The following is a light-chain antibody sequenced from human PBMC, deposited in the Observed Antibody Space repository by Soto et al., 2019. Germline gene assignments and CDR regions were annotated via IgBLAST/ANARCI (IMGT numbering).Light chain of an antibody. J-gene: IGKJ5*01. CDR1: QNIDNW. V-gene: IGKV1-5*03. CDR2: KTS. Sequence: DIQMTQSPSTLSASVGDRVTITCRASQNIDNWLAWYQQKPGKAPKLLIYKTSNLESGVPSRFSGSGSGTEFTLTISSLQPDDFATYYCQQYKSYSLITFGQGTRLEI. CDR3: QQYKSYSLIT.